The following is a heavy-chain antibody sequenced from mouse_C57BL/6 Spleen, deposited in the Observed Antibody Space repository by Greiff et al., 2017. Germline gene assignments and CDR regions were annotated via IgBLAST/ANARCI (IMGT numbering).Heavy chain of an antibody. CDR2: IDPEDGDT. V-gene: IGHV14-1*01. J-gene: IGHJ3*01. Sequence: VHVKQSGAELVRPGASVKLSCTASGFNIKDYYMHWVKQRPEQGLEWIGRIDPEDGDTEYAPKFPGKATMTADTSSNTAYLQLSSLTSEDTAVYYCTTRGNYRDAWFAYWGQGTLVTVSA. D-gene: IGHD2-1*01. CDR3: TTRGNYRDAWFAY. CDR1: GFNIKDYY.